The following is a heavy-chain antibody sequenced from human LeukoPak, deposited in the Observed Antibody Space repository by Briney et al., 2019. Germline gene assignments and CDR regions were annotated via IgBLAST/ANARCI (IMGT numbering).Heavy chain of an antibody. CDR2: IKHDGSEK. D-gene: IGHD3-10*01. J-gene: IGHJ4*02. V-gene: IGHV3-7*03. CDR1: GFTLSDYW. Sequence: GGSLRLSCAASGFTLSDYWMTWVRQAPGKGLEWVANIKHDGSEKYYADSVKGRFAISRDNSKNTLYLQMNSLRAEDTAVYYCAKSITMVRGASDYWGQGTLVTVSS. CDR3: AKSITMVRGASDY.